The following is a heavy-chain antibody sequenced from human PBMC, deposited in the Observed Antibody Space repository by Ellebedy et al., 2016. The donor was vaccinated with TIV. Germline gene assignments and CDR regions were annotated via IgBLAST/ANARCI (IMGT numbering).Heavy chain of an antibody. CDR1: GGSISSYY. V-gene: IGHV4-59*12. D-gene: IGHD6-19*01. CDR3: ARGPEEGIAVAVDY. CDR2: IYYSGST. Sequence: MPSETLSLTCTVSGGSISSYYWSWIRQPPGKGLEWIGYIYYSGSTNYNPSLKSRVTISVDTSKNQFSLKLSSVTAADTAVYYCARGPEEGIAVAVDYWGQGTLVTVSS. J-gene: IGHJ4*02.